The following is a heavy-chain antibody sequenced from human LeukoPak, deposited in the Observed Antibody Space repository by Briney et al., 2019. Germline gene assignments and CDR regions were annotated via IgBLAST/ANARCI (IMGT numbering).Heavy chain of an antibody. CDR3: ARNGLYCSGGGCSGYYYYMDV. D-gene: IGHD2-15*01. CDR2: FNHSWGA. V-gene: IGHV4-34*01. J-gene: IGHJ6*03. CDR1: SGSFSGYY. Sequence: PSETLSLTCGVYSGSFSGYYWTWFRQPPGKGLEWIGEFNHSWGAKYNPSLKSRATISVDTSKNQFSLKLRSVTAADSAVYYCARNGLYCSGGGCSGYYYYMDVWGKGTTVTVSS.